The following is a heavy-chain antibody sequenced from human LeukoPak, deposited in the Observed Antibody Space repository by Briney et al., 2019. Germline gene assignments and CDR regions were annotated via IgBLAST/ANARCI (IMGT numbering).Heavy chain of an antibody. V-gene: IGHV4-61*08. D-gene: IGHD6-19*01. Sequence: PSETLSLTCTVSGGSISSGDYYWSWIRQPPGKGLEWIGYIHYSGSTNYNPSLKSRVTISVDTSKNQFSLKLSSVTAADTAVYYCARAVAGIFDYWGQGTLVTVSS. J-gene: IGHJ4*02. CDR2: IHYSGST. CDR1: GGSISSGDYY. CDR3: ARAVAGIFDY.